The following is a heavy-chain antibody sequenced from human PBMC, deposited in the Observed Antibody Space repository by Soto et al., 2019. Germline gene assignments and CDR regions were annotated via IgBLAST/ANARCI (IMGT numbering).Heavy chain of an antibody. D-gene: IGHD2-21*01. CDR2: IHYSGST. Sequence: SETLSLTCTVPGGSVNIGTYYWSWIRQPPGKGLEWIGFIHYSGSTNYNPSLKGRVTISVDRSKNQFSLMLFSVTAADTAVYYCARIPGPWGQGTLVTVSS. V-gene: IGHV4-61*01. CDR3: ARIPGP. J-gene: IGHJ5*02. CDR1: GGSVNIGTYY.